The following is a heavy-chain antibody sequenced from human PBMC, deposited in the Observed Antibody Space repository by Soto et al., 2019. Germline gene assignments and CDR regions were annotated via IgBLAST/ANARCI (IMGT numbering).Heavy chain of an antibody. J-gene: IGHJ5*02. CDR2: SNHSGST. Sequence: KSSDTLSLTCAVYGGSFSGYDWSLIRQPPGKGLEWIGKSNHSGSTNYNPSLKSRVTISVDTSKNQFSLKRSSVTAADMAVYYCARGGRFRLLWPFDPWGQGTLVTVS. CDR3: ARGGRFRLLWPFDP. CDR1: GGSFSGYD. V-gene: IGHV4-34*01. D-gene: IGHD2-21*01.